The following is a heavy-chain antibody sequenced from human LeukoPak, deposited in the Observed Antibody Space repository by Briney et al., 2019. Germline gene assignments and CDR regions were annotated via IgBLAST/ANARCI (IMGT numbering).Heavy chain of an antibody. CDR1: GASISSYY. D-gene: IGHD1-26*01. CDR2: IYYSGST. CDR3: ARENSGSYREFDY. V-gene: IGHV4-59*12. J-gene: IGHJ4*02. Sequence: SETLSLTCAVSGASISSYYWSWIRQPPGKGLEWIGYIYYSGSTYNNPSLKSRVTLSVDASKNQFSLKLSSVTAADTAVFYCARENSGSYREFDYWGQGTLVTVSS.